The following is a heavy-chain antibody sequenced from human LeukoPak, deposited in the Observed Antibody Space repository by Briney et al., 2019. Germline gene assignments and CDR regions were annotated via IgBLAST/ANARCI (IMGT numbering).Heavy chain of an antibody. D-gene: IGHD2-2*01. CDR2: ISGGGGST. CDR3: ATGDCSSTSCYFLY. V-gene: IGHV3-23*01. J-gene: IGHJ4*02. Sequence: GGPLRLSCAASGFTFSSYAMTWVRQAPGKGLEWVSAISGGGGSTYYADSVKGRFTISRDNSKNTLYLQMNSLSAEDTAVYYCATGDCSSTSCYFLYWGQGTLVTVSS. CDR1: GFTFSSYA.